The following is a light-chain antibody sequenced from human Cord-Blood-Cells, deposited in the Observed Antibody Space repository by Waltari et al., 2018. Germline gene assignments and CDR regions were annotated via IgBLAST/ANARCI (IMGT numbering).Light chain of an antibody. CDR1: SSDVGSYNL. V-gene: IGLV2-23*01. CDR3: FSYAGSSTYV. CDR2: EGS. J-gene: IGLJ1*01. Sequence: QSALTQPASVSGSPGQSITISCTGTSSDVGSYNLVSGYQKHPGKAPKLMIYEGSKRPSGVSNRFSGSKSGNTASLTISELQAEDEADYYCFSYAGSSTYVFGTGTKVTVL.